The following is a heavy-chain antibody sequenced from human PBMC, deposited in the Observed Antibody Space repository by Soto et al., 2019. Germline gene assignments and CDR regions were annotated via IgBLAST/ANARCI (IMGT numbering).Heavy chain of an antibody. CDR1: GFTSVSYT. CDR3: ARDRSSSWYAAWFDP. D-gene: IGHD6-13*01. Sequence: GGSRKPSCPPPGFTSVSYTLNWSPRAPGKGLEWVSYISSSSSTIYYADSVKGRFTISRDNAKNSLYLQMNSLRAEDTAVYYCARDRSSSWYAAWFDPWGQGTLVTVSS. CDR2: ISSSSSTI. J-gene: IGHJ5*02. V-gene: IGHV3-48*01.